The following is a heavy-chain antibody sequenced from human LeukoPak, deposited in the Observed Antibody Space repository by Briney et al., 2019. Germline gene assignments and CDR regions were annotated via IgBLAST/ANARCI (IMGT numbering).Heavy chain of an antibody. CDR1: GFTFSSYW. V-gene: IGHV3-7*03. CDR2: IKQDGSEK. Sequence: AGGSLRLSCAASGFTFSSYWMGWVRQAPGKGLEWVANIKQDGSEKYYVDSVKGRFTISRDNAKNSLYLQMNSLRAEDTAVYYCARESNGEYFDYWGQGTLVTVSS. J-gene: IGHJ4*02. D-gene: IGHD2-8*01. CDR3: ARESNGEYFDY.